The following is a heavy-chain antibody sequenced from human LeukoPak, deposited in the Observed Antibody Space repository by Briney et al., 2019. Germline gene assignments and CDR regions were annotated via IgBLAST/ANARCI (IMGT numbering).Heavy chain of an antibody. J-gene: IGHJ4*02. CDR1: RFTFSSYT. Sequence: GGSLRLSCAASRFTFSSYTIHWVRQAPGKGLEWVAVISYDGSNKYYADSVKGRFTISRDNSKNTLYLQMNSLRAEDTAVYYCAKSGMYYYDSSGYQRWGQGTLVTVSS. CDR3: AKSGMYYYDSSGYQR. D-gene: IGHD3-22*01. V-gene: IGHV3-30-3*02. CDR2: ISYDGSNK.